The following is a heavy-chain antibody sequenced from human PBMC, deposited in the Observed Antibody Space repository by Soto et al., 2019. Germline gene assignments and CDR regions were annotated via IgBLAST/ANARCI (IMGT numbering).Heavy chain of an antibody. V-gene: IGHV3-23*01. CDR1: GYTFSNHA. Sequence: EVQLLESGGGLVQPGGSLILSCAASGYTFSNHAMSWFRQAPGKGLEWVSAMGPSGTTTYYADSVEGRFTIPRDTSRNTLYLQMNSLRAEDTALYYCTKGSFLRGEEIYWGQGALVTVSS. J-gene: IGHJ4*02. CDR2: MGPSGTTT. D-gene: IGHD3-3*01. CDR3: TKGSFLRGEEIY.